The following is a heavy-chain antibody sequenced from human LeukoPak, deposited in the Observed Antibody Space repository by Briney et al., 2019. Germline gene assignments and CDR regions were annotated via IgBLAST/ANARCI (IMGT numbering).Heavy chain of an antibody. CDR1: GFTFSSYW. CDR2: INSDGSST. CDR3: ARVDHSSGWLFEGAWYFDY. V-gene: IGHV3-74*01. Sequence: GGSLRLSCAASGFTFSSYWMHWVRQAPGKGLVWVSRINSDGSSTSYADSVKGRFTISRDNAKNTLYLQMNSLRAEDTAVHYCARVDHSSGWLFEGAWYFDYWGQGTLVTVSS. J-gene: IGHJ4*02. D-gene: IGHD6-19*01.